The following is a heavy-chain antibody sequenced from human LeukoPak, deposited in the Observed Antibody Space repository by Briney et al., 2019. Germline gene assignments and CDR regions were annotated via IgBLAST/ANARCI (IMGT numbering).Heavy chain of an antibody. CDR3: ATDIAVAGDAFDI. D-gene: IGHD6-19*01. CDR2: LDPEDGET. Sequence: ASVKVSCKVSGYTLTELSMHWVRQAPGKGLEWMGGLDPEDGETIYAQKFQGRVTMTEDTSTDTAYMELSSLRSEDTAVYYCATDIAVAGDAFDIWGQGTMVTVSS. CDR1: GYTLTELS. J-gene: IGHJ3*02. V-gene: IGHV1-24*01.